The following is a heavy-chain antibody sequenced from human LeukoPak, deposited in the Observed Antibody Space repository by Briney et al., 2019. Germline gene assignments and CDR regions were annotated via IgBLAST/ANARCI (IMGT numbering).Heavy chain of an antibody. CDR2: INHSGST. CDR3: ARCYGYYYYMDV. Sequence: SETLSLTCAVYGGSFSGYYWSWIRQPPGKGLEWIGEINHSGSTNYNPSLKSRVTISVDTSKNQFSLKLSSVTAADTAVYYCARCYGYYYYMDVWGKGTTVTVS. J-gene: IGHJ6*03. CDR1: GGSFSGYY. V-gene: IGHV4-34*01. D-gene: IGHD2-15*01.